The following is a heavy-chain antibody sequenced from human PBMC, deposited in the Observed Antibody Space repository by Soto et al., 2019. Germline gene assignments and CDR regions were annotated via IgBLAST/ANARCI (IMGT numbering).Heavy chain of an antibody. J-gene: IGHJ6*02. Sequence: QVQLVQDGDEVKKPGASVKVSCKASGYIFVNYGIAWVRQAPGQGLEWMGWISPYTGNTHSATQVQGRLTMTTDTSTSTAFMDLGSLTSDDTAVYYCVMVDNYVTPTPQDVWGQGTTVTVSS. D-gene: IGHD3-16*01. CDR3: VMVDNYVTPTPQDV. V-gene: IGHV1-18*01. CDR1: GYIFVNYG. CDR2: ISPYTGNT.